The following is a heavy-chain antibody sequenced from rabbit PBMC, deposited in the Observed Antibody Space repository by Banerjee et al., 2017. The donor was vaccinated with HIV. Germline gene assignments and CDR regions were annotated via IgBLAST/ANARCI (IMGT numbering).Heavy chain of an antibody. V-gene: IGHV1S40*01. CDR3: ARAGSTYATGAFDP. CDR2: ISTGKGNI. D-gene: IGHD8-1*01. J-gene: IGHJ2*01. CDR1: GFSFSSSYY. Sequence: QSLEESGGDLVKPGASLTLTCTASGFSFSSSYYMCWVRQAPGKGLEWIGSISTGKGNIYYASWVNGRFTISSHNAQNTLYLQLNSLTAADTATYFCARAGSTYATGAFDPWGPGTLVTVS.